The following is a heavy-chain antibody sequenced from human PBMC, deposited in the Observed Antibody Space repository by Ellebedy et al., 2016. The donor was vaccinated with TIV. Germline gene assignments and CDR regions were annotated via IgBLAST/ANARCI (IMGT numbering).Heavy chain of an antibody. J-gene: IGHJ4*02. CDR3: ISSWYSFDY. D-gene: IGHD6-13*01. V-gene: IGHV3-74*01. CDR1: GFTFSSYA. Sequence: GESLKISCAASGFTFSSYAMHWVRQAPGKGLVWVSRINSDGSSTSYADSVKGRFTISRDNAKSTLYLQMKSLRVEDMAVYYCISSWYSFDYWGQGTLVTVSS. CDR2: INSDGSST.